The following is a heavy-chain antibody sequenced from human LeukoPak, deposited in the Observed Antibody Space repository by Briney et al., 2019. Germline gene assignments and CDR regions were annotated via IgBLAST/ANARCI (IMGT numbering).Heavy chain of an antibody. CDR2: ISSSGSTI. V-gene: IGHV3-11*01. D-gene: IGHD3-9*01. CDR1: GFTFSDYY. J-gene: IGHJ4*02. CDR3: ASPHYDILTGSLPPPGY. Sequence: PGGSLRLSCAASGFTFSDYYMSWIRQAPGKGLEWVSYISSSGSTIYYADSVKGRFTISRNNAKNSLYLQMNSLRAEDTAVYYCASPHYDILTGSLPPPGYWGQGTLVTVSS.